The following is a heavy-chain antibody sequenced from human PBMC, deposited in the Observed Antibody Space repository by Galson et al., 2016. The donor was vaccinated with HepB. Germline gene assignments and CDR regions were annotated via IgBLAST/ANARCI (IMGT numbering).Heavy chain of an antibody. J-gene: IGHJ1*01. Sequence: LRLSCAASGFTFSTSGMHWVRQAPGQGLEWVAVIWYDGSNKYHADSVQGRFTISRDNSNNTVFLQMNSLRADDTAVYYCAKARGYTFGPGESWGQGTLVTVSS. V-gene: IGHV3-33*03. CDR1: GFTFSTSG. D-gene: IGHD5-18*01. CDR2: IWYDGSNK. CDR3: AKARGYTFGPGES.